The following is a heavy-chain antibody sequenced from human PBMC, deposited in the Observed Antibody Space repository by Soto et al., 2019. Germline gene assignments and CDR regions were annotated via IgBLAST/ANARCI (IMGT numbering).Heavy chain of an antibody. J-gene: IGHJ4*02. Sequence: SETLSLTCFVSGGSMNSFYWNWIRQPPGKGLEWIGEINHTGTTTYNPSLKSRVTISVNTSKNQISLKLSSVTAADTAVYYCARTRRAARPFDYWGQGTLVTVSS. CDR2: INHTGTT. CDR3: ARTRRAARPFDY. CDR1: GGSMNSFY. D-gene: IGHD6-6*01. V-gene: IGHV4-59*12.